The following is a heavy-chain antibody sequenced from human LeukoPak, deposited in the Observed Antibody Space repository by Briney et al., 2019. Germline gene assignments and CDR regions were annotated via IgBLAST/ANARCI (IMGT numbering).Heavy chain of an antibody. CDR1: GFTFSSYA. D-gene: IGHD3-3*01. CDR3: AREIRFLESNWFDP. Sequence: PGRSLRLSCAASGFTFSSYAMHWVRQAPGKGLEWVAVISYDGSNKYYADSVKGRFTISRDNSKNTLYLQMNSLRAEDTAVHYCAREIRFLESNWFDPWGQGTLVTVSS. J-gene: IGHJ5*02. V-gene: IGHV3-30-3*01. CDR2: ISYDGSNK.